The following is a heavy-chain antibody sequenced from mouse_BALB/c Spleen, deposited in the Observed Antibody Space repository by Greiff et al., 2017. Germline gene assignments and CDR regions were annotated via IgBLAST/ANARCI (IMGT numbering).Heavy chain of an antibody. Sequence: QVQLKQSGAELMKPGASVKISCKATGYTFSSYWIEWVKQRPGHGLEWIGEILPGSGSTNYNEKFKGKATFTADTSSNTAYMQLSSLTSEDSAVYYCARGNWDGTYAMDYWGQGTSVTVSS. J-gene: IGHJ4*01. CDR1: GYTFSSYW. CDR2: ILPGSGST. D-gene: IGHD4-1*01. V-gene: IGHV1-9*01. CDR3: ARGNWDGTYAMDY.